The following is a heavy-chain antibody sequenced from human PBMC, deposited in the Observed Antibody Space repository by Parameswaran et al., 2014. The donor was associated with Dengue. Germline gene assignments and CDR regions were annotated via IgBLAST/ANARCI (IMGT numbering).Heavy chain of an antibody. Sequence: VRQMPGKGLEWVAVISYDGSNKYYADSVKGRFTISRDNSKNTLYLQMNSLRAEDTAVYYCASGFNYDFWSALVGDYWGQGTLVTVSS. CDR3: ASGFNYDFWSALVGDY. CDR2: ISYDGSNK. D-gene: IGHD3-3*01. V-gene: IGHV3-30-3*01. J-gene: IGHJ4*02.